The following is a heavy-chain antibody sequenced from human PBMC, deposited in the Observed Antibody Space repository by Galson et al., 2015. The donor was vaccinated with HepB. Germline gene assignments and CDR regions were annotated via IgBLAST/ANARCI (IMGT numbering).Heavy chain of an antibody. V-gene: IGHV1-69*13. CDR1: GGTFSSYA. CDR3: ARESPPTYCSSTSCYDAFDI. CDR2: IIPIFGTA. D-gene: IGHD2-2*01. J-gene: IGHJ3*02. Sequence: SVKVSCKASGGTFSSYAISWVRQAPGQGLEWMGGIIPIFGTANYAQKFQGRVTITADESTSTAYMELSSLRSEDTAVYYCARESPPTYCSSTSCYDAFDIWGQGTMVTVSS.